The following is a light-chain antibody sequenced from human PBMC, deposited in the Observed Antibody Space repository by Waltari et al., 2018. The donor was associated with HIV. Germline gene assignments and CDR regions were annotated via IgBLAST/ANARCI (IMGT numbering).Light chain of an antibody. Sequence: SHELPQPPSVSVSPGQTARLTCPGDEFPQHYAYWYQQKPGQAPVLVIYKDSERPSGIPERFSGASSGTIVTLTSSGVQAEDEADYYCQSPDSSGTWVFGGGTKLTVL. V-gene: IGLV3-25*03. CDR3: QSPDSSGTWV. CDR1: EFPQHY. J-gene: IGLJ3*02. CDR2: KDS.